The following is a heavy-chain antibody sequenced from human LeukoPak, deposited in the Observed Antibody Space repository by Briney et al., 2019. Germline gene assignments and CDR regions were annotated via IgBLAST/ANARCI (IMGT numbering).Heavy chain of an antibody. J-gene: IGHJ4*02. CDR2: ISSSSSNI. CDR3: AKDRISIVGATTLFDY. CDR1: GFTLSTYD. Sequence: PGGSLRLSCAASGFTLSTYDMHWVRQAPGKGLEWVSYISSSSSNIYDADSMKGRFTLSRDNTKNSLYLQMNSLRDEDTAVYYCAKDRISIVGATTLFDYWGQGTLVTVSS. D-gene: IGHD1-26*01. V-gene: IGHV3-21*06.